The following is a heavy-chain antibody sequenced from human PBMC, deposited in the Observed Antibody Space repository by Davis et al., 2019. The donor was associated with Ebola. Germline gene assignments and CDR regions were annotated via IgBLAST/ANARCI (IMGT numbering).Heavy chain of an antibody. J-gene: IGHJ6*02. CDR3: ARGAGSYYYYGMDV. D-gene: IGHD3-10*01. CDR1: GFTFSSYG. V-gene: IGHV3-33*01. Sequence: PGGSLRLSCAASGFTFSSYGMHWVRQPPGPFLFFFSVIWYDGSNKYYADSVKGRFTISRDNSKNTLYLQMNSLRAEDTAVYYCARGAGSYYYYGMDVWGQGTTVTVSS. CDR2: IWYDGSNK.